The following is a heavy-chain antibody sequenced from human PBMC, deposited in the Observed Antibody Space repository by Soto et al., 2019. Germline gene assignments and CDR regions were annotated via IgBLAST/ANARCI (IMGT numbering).Heavy chain of an antibody. CDR3: ARDLYSSSSGVLDY. V-gene: IGHV3-33*01. Sequence: QVQLVESGGGVVQPGRSLRLSCAASGFTFSSYGMHWVRQAPGKGLEWVAVIWYDGSNKYYADSVKGRFTISRDNSKNTLYRQMNSLRAEDTAVYYCARDLYSSSSGVLDYWGQGTLVTVS. D-gene: IGHD6-6*01. CDR2: IWYDGSNK. CDR1: GFTFSSYG. J-gene: IGHJ4*02.